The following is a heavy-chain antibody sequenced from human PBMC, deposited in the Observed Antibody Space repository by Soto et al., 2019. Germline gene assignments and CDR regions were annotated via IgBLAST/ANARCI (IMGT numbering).Heavy chain of an antibody. D-gene: IGHD6-19*01. CDR1: GYTFTGYY. Sequence: ASVKVSCKASGYTFTGYYMHWVRQAPGQGLEWMGWINPNSGGTNYAQKFQGWVTMTRDTSISTAYMELSRLRSDDTAVYYCAREGLASIAVAGTGWFDPWGQGTLVTFLL. CDR2: INPNSGGT. J-gene: IGHJ5*02. CDR3: AREGLASIAVAGTGWFDP. V-gene: IGHV1-2*04.